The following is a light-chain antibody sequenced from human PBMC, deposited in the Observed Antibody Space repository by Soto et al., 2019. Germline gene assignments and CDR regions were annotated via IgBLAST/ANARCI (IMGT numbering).Light chain of an antibody. CDR3: QQYDKWPPT. Sequence: EIKMAQSPDTLSVSPGERATLSCSASQSISSKLAWYQQRPGQAPRLLIYGASTRATGVPVRFRGGGSGTEFTLTISGLQSEDFAVYCCQQYDKWPPTFGGGTKVEIK. J-gene: IGKJ4*01. V-gene: IGKV3-15*01. CDR2: GAS. CDR1: QSISSK.